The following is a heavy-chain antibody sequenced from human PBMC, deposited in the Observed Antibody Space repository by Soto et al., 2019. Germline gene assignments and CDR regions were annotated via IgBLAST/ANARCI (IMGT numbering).Heavy chain of an antibody. Sequence: LSLTCAASGFTFSSYGMHWVRQAPGKGLEWVAVIWYDGSNKYYADSVKGRFTISRDNSKNTLYLQMNSLRAEETAVYYCAREITMVRGVIIPPAPWFDPWGQGTLVTVSS. CDR1: GFTFSSYG. D-gene: IGHD3-10*01. J-gene: IGHJ5*02. CDR2: IWYDGSNK. CDR3: AREITMVRGVIIPPAPWFDP. V-gene: IGHV3-33*01.